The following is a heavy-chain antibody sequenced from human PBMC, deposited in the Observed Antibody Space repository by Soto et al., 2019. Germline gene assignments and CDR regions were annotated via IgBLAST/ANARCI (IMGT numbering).Heavy chain of an antibody. Sequence: PGGSLRLSCAASGFTFSSHQMNWVRQAPEKGLEWVAKIKQDGIVKSYVDSVKGRFTISRDNAKNSLFLQMNSLRGEDTAVYYCARWTDSRGWHLDYWGQGTLVTVSS. V-gene: IGHV3-7*03. J-gene: IGHJ4*02. CDR3: ARWTDSRGWHLDY. CDR2: IKQDGIVK. CDR1: GFTFSSHQ. D-gene: IGHD6-19*01.